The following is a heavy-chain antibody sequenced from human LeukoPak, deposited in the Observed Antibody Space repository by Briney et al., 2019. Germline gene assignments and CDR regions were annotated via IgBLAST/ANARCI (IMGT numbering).Heavy chain of an antibody. V-gene: IGHV3-30-3*01. CDR1: GFTFSSYA. J-gene: IGHJ4*02. D-gene: IGHD5-24*01. CDR3: ARGPLFEMATTIFFDY. Sequence: PGGSLRLSCAASGFTFSSYAMHWVRQAPGKGLEWVAVISYDGSNKYYADSVKGRFTISRDNSKNTLYLQMNSLRAEDTAVYYCARGPLFEMATTIFFDYWGQGTLVTVSS. CDR2: ISYDGSNK.